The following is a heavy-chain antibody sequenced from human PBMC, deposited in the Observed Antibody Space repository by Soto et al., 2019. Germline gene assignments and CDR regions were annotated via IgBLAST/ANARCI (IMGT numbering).Heavy chain of an antibody. J-gene: IGHJ6*02. D-gene: IGHD1-26*01. CDR2: INHSGSS. CDR1: GGSFSGYY. CDR3: ARVREITATFYYYYAMDV. V-gene: IGHV4-34*01. Sequence: QVQLQQWGAGLLKPSETLSLTCAVYGGSFSGYYWSWIRQPPGRGLEWMGGINHSGSSNYNPSLKSRVTISVDTSKNQFSLKLSSVTAADTAVYYCARVREITATFYYYYAMDVWGQGTTVTVSS.